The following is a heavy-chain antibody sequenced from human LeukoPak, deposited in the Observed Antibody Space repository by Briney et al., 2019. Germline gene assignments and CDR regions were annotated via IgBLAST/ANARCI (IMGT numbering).Heavy chain of an antibody. D-gene: IGHD2-15*01. V-gene: IGHV4-34*01. Sequence: SETLSLTCAVYGGSFSGYYWSWIRQPPGKGLEWIGEINHSGSTNYNPSLKSRVTISVDTSKNQFSLKLSSVTAADTAVYYCARGLQGYCSGGSCCSVGYYYYYGMDVWGQGTTVTVSS. J-gene: IGHJ6*02. CDR3: ARGLQGYCSGGSCCSVGYYYYYGMDV. CDR2: INHSGST. CDR1: GGSFSGYY.